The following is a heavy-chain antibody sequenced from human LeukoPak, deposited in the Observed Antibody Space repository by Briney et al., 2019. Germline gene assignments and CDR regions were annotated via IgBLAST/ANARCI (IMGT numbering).Heavy chain of an antibody. CDR1: GYRFTTYW. D-gene: IGHD5-24*01. J-gene: IGHJ4*02. Sequence: GESLKISCKGSGYRFTTYWIGWVRPMPGKGLEWMGIIYPADSDTRYSPSFQGQVTISVDKSISTAYLQWSSLKASDTAMYYCARRKGDGYNWTFDYWGQGTLVTVSS. CDR3: ARRKGDGYNWTFDY. V-gene: IGHV5-51*01. CDR2: IYPADSDT.